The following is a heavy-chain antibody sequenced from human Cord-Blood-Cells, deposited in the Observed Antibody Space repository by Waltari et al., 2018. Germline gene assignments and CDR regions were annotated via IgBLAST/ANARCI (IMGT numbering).Heavy chain of an antibody. V-gene: IGHV4-4*02. Sequence: QVQLQESGPGLVKPSGTLSLTCAVSGGPLSSSNWWRWVSQPPGKGLEWIGKIYHSGRTNYNPPLKSRVTISVDKSKNQFSLKLSSVTAADTAVYYCARLTRTYTAMVDYWGQGTLVTVSS. CDR2: IYHSGRT. CDR1: GGPLSSSNW. D-gene: IGHD5-18*01. J-gene: IGHJ4*02. CDR3: ARLTRTYTAMVDY.